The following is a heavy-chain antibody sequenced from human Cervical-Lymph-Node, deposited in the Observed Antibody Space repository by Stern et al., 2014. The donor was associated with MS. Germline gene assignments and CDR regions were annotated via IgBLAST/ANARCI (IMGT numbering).Heavy chain of an antibody. CDR2: IRNNSTHT. Sequence: MQLVQSGGGLVKPGESLRLSCDASGFTFSHYSINWVRQAPGKGLEWISSIRNNSTHTYYVDSVEGRFTIARDSAKDSVSLHMVSLRAEDTAVYYCARARVGDYARSPHLDSWGQGTLVTVSS. J-gene: IGHJ4*02. CDR1: GFTFSHYS. D-gene: IGHD4-17*01. CDR3: ARARVGDYARSPHLDS. V-gene: IGHV3-21*01.